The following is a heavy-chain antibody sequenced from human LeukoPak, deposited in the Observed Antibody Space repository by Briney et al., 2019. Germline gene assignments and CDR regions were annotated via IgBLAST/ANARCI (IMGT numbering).Heavy chain of an antibody. CDR2: IKQDESEK. D-gene: IGHD6-13*01. CDR1: GFTFSSYA. J-gene: IGHJ4*02. Sequence: GGSLRLSCAASGFTFSSYAMSWVRQAPGKGLEWVANIKQDESEKYYVDSVKGRFTISRDNAKNSLYLQMNSLRAEDTAVYYCARDTREVPPRVYSSSWYERGPYWGQGTLVTVSS. CDR3: ARDTREVPPRVYSSSWYERGPY. V-gene: IGHV3-7*01.